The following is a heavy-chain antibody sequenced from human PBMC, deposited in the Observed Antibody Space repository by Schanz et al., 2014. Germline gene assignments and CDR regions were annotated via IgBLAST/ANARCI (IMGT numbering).Heavy chain of an antibody. D-gene: IGHD2-15*01. CDR1: PFTFSDPF. V-gene: IGHV3-7*01. J-gene: IGHJ4*02. CDR2: MNQDGSVK. CDR3: ARDKGGLIPFDY. Sequence: EVQLVESGGGLVQPGGSLRLSFSASPFTFSDPFLLFFLPSPGKGLEWVANMNQDGSVKNYVDSVKGRFTISRDNAKTSLYLQRNSLRAEDTAVYYCARDKGGLIPFDYWGQGTLVAVSS.